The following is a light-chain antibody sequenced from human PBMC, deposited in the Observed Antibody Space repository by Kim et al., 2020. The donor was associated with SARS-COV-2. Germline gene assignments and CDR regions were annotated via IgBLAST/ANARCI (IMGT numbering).Light chain of an antibody. CDR3: TSYTSTNTLV. J-gene: IGLJ3*02. Sequence: GQSITIPCTGTSSDIGNYKYVSWYQQHPGKAPKLIIFDVSDRPSGVSNRFSGSKSGNTASLTISGLQAEDEADYYCTSYTSTNTLVSGGGTKVTVL. CDR2: DVS. CDR1: SSDIGNYKY. V-gene: IGLV2-14*03.